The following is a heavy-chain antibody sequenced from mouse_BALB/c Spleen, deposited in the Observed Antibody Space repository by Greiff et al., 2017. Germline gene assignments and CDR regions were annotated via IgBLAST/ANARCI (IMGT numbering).Heavy chain of an antibody. V-gene: IGHV1-14*01. CDR2: INPYNDGT. D-gene: IGHD1-2*01. CDR3: AREKGHYYGYVAY. J-gene: IGHJ3*01. Sequence: EVQLHQSGPELVKPGASVKMSCKASGYTFTSYVMHWVKQKPGQGLEWIGYINPYNDGTKYNEKFKGKATLTSDKSSSTAYMELSSLTSEDSAVYYCAREKGHYYGYVAYWGQGTLVTVSA. CDR1: GYTFTSYV.